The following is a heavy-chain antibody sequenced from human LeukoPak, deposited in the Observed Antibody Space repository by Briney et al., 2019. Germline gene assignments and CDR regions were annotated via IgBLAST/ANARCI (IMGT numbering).Heavy chain of an antibody. CDR2: IYTSGST. D-gene: IGHD3-10*01. J-gene: IGHJ6*03. CDR3: AREMVRAGYYYYYMDV. Sequence: PSETLSLTCTVSGGSISSGSYYWSWIRQPAGKGLEWIGRIYTSGSTNYNPSLKSRVTISVDTSKNQFSLKLSSVIAADTAVYYCAREMVRAGYYYYYMDVWGKGTTVTISS. V-gene: IGHV4-61*02. CDR1: GGSISSGSYY.